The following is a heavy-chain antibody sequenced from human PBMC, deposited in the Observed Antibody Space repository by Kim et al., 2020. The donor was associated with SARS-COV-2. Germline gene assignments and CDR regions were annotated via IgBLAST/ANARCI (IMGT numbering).Heavy chain of an antibody. CDR1: GGSISSYY. CDR2: IYYNGST. V-gene: IGHV4-59*08. Sequence: SETLSLTCTVSGGSISSYYWRWIRQPPGKGLEWIGYIYYNGSTNYNPSLKSRVTISVDTSKNQFSLKLSSVTAADTALYYCARHAYYYDSSGYDNSHRGYFQHWGQGTLVTVPS. CDR3: ARHAYYYDSSGYDNSHRGYFQH. J-gene: IGHJ1*01. D-gene: IGHD3-22*01.